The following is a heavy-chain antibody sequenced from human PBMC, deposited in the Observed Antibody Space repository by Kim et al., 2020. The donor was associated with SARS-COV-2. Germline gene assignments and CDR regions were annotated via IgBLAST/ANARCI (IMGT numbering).Heavy chain of an antibody. CDR1: GGSISNYY. CDR3: ARASSGSYYDFDY. D-gene: IGHD1-26*01. CDR2: ISYSGST. V-gene: IGHV4-59*01. Sequence: SETLPLTCTVSGGSISNYYWSWIRQPPGKGLEWIGYISYSGSTNYNPSLKSRVTISVDTSKNQFSLKLSSLTAADTAVYYCARASSGSYYDFDYWGQGTL. J-gene: IGHJ4*02.